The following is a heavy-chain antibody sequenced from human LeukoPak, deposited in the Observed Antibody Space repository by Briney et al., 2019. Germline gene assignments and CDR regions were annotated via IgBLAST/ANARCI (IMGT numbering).Heavy chain of an antibody. CDR1: GFNFNTYG. Sequence: GGSLRLSCVGSGFNFNTYGIHWVRQAPGEGLEWLAFIRYDRSQRYHADSVRGRFTISRDTSNNTVYLQMNSLRVEDTAIYYCARDARAGGSHGYTDPLDYWGQGTLVTVSS. CDR2: IRYDRSQR. D-gene: IGHD5-18*01. V-gene: IGHV3-30*02. CDR3: ARDARAGGSHGYTDPLDY. J-gene: IGHJ4*02.